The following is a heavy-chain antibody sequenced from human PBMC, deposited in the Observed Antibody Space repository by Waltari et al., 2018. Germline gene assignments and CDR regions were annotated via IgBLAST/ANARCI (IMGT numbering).Heavy chain of an antibody. Sequence: QVQLVQSGAEVQKPGASVKVSCKASGYSFTAYYIHWLRQAPGQGLEWMGWINPNGGYTRYAQNFQGRVTMTGDTSISTAYMELSSLRSDDTAVYYCARDLRDSSGYSSWGQGTLVTVSS. CDR3: ARDLRDSSGYSS. V-gene: IGHV1-2*02. CDR2: INPNGGYT. J-gene: IGHJ4*02. D-gene: IGHD3-22*01. CDR1: GYSFTAYY.